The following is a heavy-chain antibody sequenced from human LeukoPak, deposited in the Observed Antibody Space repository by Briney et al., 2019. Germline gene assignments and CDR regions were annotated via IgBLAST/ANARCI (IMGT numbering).Heavy chain of an antibody. J-gene: IGHJ4*02. CDR3: ARQSSSTWFLDS. CDR1: GYTFTSYD. V-gene: IGHV1-8*01. CDR2: MNPNSGNT. D-gene: IGHD6-13*01. Sequence: ASVKVSCKASGYTFTSYDINWVRQATGQGLEWTGWMNPNSGNTGYAQKFQGRVTMTRNTSISTAYMELSSLRSEDTAVYYCARQSSSTWFLDSWGQGTLVTVSS.